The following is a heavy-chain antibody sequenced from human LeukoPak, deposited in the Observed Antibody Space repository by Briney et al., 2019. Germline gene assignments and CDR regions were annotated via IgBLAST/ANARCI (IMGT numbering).Heavy chain of an antibody. CDR1: GFTFSSYA. V-gene: IGHV3-23*01. J-gene: IGHJ4*02. CDR3: AKEAGYYDSSGPDY. Sequence: GGSLRLSCAASGFTFSSYAMSWVRQAPGKGLEWVSAISGSGGSTYYADSVKGRLTISRDNSKNTLYLQMNSLRAGDTAVYYCAKEAGYYDSSGPDYWGQGTLVTVSS. D-gene: IGHD3-22*01. CDR2: ISGSGGST.